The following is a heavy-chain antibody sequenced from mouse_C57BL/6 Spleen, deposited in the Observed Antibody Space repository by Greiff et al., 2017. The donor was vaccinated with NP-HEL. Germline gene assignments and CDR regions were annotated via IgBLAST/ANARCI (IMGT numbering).Heavy chain of an antibody. CDR1: GYAFSSSW. D-gene: IGHD2-5*01. V-gene: IGHV1-82*01. J-gene: IGHJ2*01. CDR2: IYPGDGDT. Sequence: VQLQQSGPELVKPGASVKISCKASGYAFSSSWMNWVKQRPGKGLEWIGRIYPGDGDTNYNGKFKGKATLTADKSSSTAYMQLSSLTSEDSAVYFCARRYYSNPLDYWGQGTTLTVSS. CDR3: ARRYYSNPLDY.